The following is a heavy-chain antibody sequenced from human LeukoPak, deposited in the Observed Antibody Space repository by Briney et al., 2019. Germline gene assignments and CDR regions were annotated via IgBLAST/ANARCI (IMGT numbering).Heavy chain of an antibody. CDR3: ARLRRAAAYYFDY. D-gene: IGHD6-13*01. Sequence: SETLSLTCTVSGGSISSSSYYWGWLRQPPGKGLEWIGSIYYSGSTYYNPSLKSRVTISVDTSKNPFSLKLSSVTAADTAVYYCARLRRAAAYYFDYWGQGTLVTVSS. CDR1: GGSISSSSYY. V-gene: IGHV4-39*01. J-gene: IGHJ4*02. CDR2: IYYSGST.